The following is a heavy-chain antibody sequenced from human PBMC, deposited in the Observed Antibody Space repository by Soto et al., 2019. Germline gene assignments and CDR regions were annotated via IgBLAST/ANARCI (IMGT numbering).Heavy chain of an antibody. V-gene: IGHV1-18*01. J-gene: IGHJ4*02. D-gene: IGHD3-22*01. Sequence: GASVKVSCKASGYTFTSYGISWVRPAPGQGLEWMRWISAYNGNTNYAQKLQGRVTMTTDTSTSTAYMELRSLRSDDTAVYYCTLDYYDSSGYYYWGQGTLVTVS. CDR3: TLDYYDSSGYYY. CDR2: ISAYNGNT. CDR1: GYTFTSYG.